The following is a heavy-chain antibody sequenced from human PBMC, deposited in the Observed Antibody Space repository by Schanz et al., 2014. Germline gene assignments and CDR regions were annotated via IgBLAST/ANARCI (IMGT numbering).Heavy chain of an antibody. CDR2: ISGSGGST. D-gene: IGHD2-2*01. CDR1: GFTFSSYG. V-gene: IGHV3-23*04. CDR3: AKVAPAATYRDS. Sequence: VQLVESGGGVVQPGRSLRLSCAASGFTFSSYGMHWVRQAPGKGLEWVSAISGSGGSTVYADSVKGRFTISRDNSNNTVFLQMNSLRAEDTAVYYCAKVAPAATYRDSWGLGTLVTVSS. J-gene: IGHJ4*02.